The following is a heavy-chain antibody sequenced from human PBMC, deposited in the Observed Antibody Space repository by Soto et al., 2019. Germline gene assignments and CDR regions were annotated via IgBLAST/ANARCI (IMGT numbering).Heavy chain of an antibody. D-gene: IGHD3-22*01. CDR3: ARDVGYHYDGSPSGQFDF. V-gene: IGHV4-4*02. J-gene: IGHJ4*02. Sequence: SETLSLTCVVSGNSISTTNWWSWVRQSPGKGLEWIGEIYHSGSTNYNPSLKSRVTISVDKSKNQFSLKLSSVTAADTAVYYCARDVGYHYDGSPSGQFDFWGQGTLVTVSS. CDR1: GNSISTTNW. CDR2: IYHSGST.